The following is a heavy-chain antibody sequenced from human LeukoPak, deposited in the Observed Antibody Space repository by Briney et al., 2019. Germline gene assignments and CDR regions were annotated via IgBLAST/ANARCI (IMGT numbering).Heavy chain of an antibody. CDR2: MYYSGST. CDR1: GGSISSTSYY. CDR3: ARGRVTTTSVTSY. D-gene: IGHD2/OR15-2a*01. J-gene: IGHJ4*02. V-gene: IGHV4-39*01. Sequence: SETLSLTCTVSGGSISSTSYYWGWIRQPPGKSLEWIGSMYYSGSTYYNPSLKGRVTMSVDTSKNQFSLKLSSVTAADTAVYYCARGRVTTTSVTSYWGQGTLVTVSS.